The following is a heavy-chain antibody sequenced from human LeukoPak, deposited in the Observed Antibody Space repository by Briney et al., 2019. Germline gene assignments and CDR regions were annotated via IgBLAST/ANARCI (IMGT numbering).Heavy chain of an antibody. CDR2: IHSSGSP. Sequence: GGSLRLSCAASGFTFSNAWMSWVRQAPGKGLAWVSVIHSSGSPFYADSVRGRFSISRDNSKNTLYLQMNSLRAEDTSVYYCVRGGARYDRRFVFDSWGQGALVTVSS. V-gene: IGHV3-66*01. CDR3: VRGGARYDRRFVFDS. CDR1: GFTFSNAW. J-gene: IGHJ4*02. D-gene: IGHD3-3*01.